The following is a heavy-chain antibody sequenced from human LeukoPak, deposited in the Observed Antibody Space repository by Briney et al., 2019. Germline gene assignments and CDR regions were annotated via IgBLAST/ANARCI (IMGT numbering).Heavy chain of an antibody. D-gene: IGHD4-11*01. CDR3: ARDRTTVTSHPDY. Sequence: ASVEVSCKASGYTFANYGISWVRQAPGQGLEWMGWISPYNGNTNYTEKLQGRVTMTTDTSTNTAHMELRSLKSDDTAVYYCARDRTTVTSHPDYWGQGTLVTVSS. J-gene: IGHJ4*02. CDR1: GYTFANYG. CDR2: ISPYNGNT. V-gene: IGHV1-18*01.